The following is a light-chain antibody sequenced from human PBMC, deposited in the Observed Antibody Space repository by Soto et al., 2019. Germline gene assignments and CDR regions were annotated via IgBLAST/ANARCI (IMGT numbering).Light chain of an antibody. CDR2: GAS. CDR1: QGVSSSY. CDR3: QHYRTS. Sequence: EIVLTQSPGTLSLSPGERATLSCRASQGVSSSYLAWYQQKPGQPPRLLIYGASSRATGITDRFSGSGSGTDFTITITRLETEDFAVYYCQHYRTSFGGGTKVEIK. V-gene: IGKV3-20*01. J-gene: IGKJ4*01.